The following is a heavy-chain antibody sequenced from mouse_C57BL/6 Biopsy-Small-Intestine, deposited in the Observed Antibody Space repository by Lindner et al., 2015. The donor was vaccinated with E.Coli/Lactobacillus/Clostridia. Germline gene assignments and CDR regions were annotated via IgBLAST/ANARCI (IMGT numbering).Heavy chain of an antibody. CDR1: GGTFSSYA. D-gene: IGHD1-2*01. CDR3: AKGGITMIIMSAFDI. V-gene: IGHV1-53*01. J-gene: IGHJ3*01. Sequence: SVKVSCKASGGTFSSYAISWVRQAPGQGLEWMGWVNPNTGVTNYAQKFRGRVTMTRDTSIGTAYMELSRLRSDDTATYYCAKGGITMIIMSAFDIWGQGTMVTVSS. CDR2: VNPNTGVT.